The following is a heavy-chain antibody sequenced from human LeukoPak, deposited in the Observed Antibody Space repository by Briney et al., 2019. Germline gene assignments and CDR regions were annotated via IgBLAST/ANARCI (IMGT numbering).Heavy chain of an antibody. CDR1: GLTFSIYA. V-gene: IGHV3-23*01. CDR3: AKDRMRSSAGKDFQH. Sequence: GRSLRLSCAASGLTFSIYAMSWVRQAPGKGLEWVSAISGSGGSTFYADSVKGRFTISRDNSKNTLYLQMNNLRAEDTAVYYCAKDRMRSSAGKDFQHWGQGTLVTVSS. CDR2: ISGSGGST. D-gene: IGHD6-13*01. J-gene: IGHJ1*01.